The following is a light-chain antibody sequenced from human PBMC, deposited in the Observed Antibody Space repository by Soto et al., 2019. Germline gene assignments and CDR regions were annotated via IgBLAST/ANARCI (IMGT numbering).Light chain of an antibody. CDR2: EVS. J-gene: IGLJ1*01. V-gene: IGLV2-14*01. CDR1: SSDVGGHSR. Sequence: QSALTQPASVSGSPGQSITISCTGTSSDVGGHSRVSWFQQYPGKAPKLLIFEVSKRPSGVSSRFSASKSGNTASLTISGLQAEDEADYYCSSYTSSVAWVFGTGTKLTVL. CDR3: SSYTSSVAWV.